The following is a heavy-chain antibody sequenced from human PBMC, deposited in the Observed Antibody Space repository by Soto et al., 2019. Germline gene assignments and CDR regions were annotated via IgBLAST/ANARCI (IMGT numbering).Heavy chain of an antibody. D-gene: IGHD3-10*01. CDR3: AKDYYRGGMDV. CDR1: GFTVSSNY. Sequence: EVQLVESGGGLIQPGGSLRLSCAASGFTVSSNYMSWVRQAPGKGLEWVSVISGSGGSTYYADSVKGRFTISRDNSKNTLYLQMNSLRAEDTAVYYCAKDYYRGGMDVWGQGTTVTVSS. CDR2: ISGSGGST. V-gene: IGHV3-23*04. J-gene: IGHJ6*02.